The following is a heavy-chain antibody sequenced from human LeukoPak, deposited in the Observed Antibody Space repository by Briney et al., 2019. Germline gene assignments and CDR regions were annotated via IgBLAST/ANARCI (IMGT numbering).Heavy chain of an antibody. D-gene: IGHD3-22*01. CDR3: ARVERRYYYDSSGYLGY. CDR2: IYHSGST. CDR1: GGSISSGGYS. J-gene: IGHJ4*02. Sequence: SETLSLTCAVSGGSISSGGYSWSWIRQPPGKGLEWIGYIYHSGSTYYNPSLKSRVTISVDTSKNQFSLKLSSVTAADTAVYYCARVERRYYYDSSGYLGYWGQGTLVTVSS. V-gene: IGHV4-30-2*01.